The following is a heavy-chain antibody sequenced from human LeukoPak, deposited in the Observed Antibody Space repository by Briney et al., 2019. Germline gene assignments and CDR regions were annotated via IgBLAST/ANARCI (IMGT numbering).Heavy chain of an antibody. V-gene: IGHV1-18*01. Sequence: ASVKVSCKPSGYTFTSYGISWVRQAPGHGLEWMGWISAYNGNTNYAQKLQGRVTMTTDTSTSTAYMELRSLRSDDTAVYYCARGGYYDSSGYPWWFDPWGQGTLVTVSS. CDR3: ARGGYYDSSGYPWWFDP. D-gene: IGHD3-22*01. J-gene: IGHJ5*02. CDR1: GYTFTSYG. CDR2: ISAYNGNT.